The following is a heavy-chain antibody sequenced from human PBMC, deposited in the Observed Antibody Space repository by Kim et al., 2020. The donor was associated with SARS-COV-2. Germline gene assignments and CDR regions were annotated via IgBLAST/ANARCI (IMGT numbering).Heavy chain of an antibody. Sequence: SQTLSLTCAISGDSVSSNSAAWNWIRQSPSRGLEWLGRTYYRSKWYNDYAVSVKSRITINPDTSKNQFSLQLNSVTPEDTAVYYCARDYDISGAPANYYYGMDVWGQGTTVTVSS. V-gene: IGHV6-1*01. CDR1: GDSVSSNSAA. D-gene: IGHD3-9*01. J-gene: IGHJ6*02. CDR2: TYYRSKWYN. CDR3: ARDYDISGAPANYYYGMDV.